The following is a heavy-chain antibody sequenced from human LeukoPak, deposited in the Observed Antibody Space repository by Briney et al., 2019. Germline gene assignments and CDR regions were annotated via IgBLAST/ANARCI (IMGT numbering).Heavy chain of an antibody. J-gene: IGHJ5*02. CDR3: ARVTEDSSSSWYNWFDP. Sequence: ASVKVSCKASGYTFTGYYMHWVRQAPGQGLEWMGWINPNSGGTNYAQKFQGRVTMTRDTSINTTYMELSRLRSDDTAVYYCARVTEDSSSSWYNWFDPWGQGTLVTVSS. CDR1: GYTFTGYY. CDR2: INPNSGGT. V-gene: IGHV1-2*02. D-gene: IGHD6-6*01.